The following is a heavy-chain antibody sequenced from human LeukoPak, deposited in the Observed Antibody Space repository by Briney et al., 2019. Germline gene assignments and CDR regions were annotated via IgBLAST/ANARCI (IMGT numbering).Heavy chain of an antibody. CDR3: ARVPYAAAGTGGDY. V-gene: IGHV3-20*04. J-gene: IGHJ4*02. CDR2: INWNGGST. CDR1: GFTFDDYG. D-gene: IGHD6-13*01. Sequence: GGSLRLSCAASGFTFDDYGMSWVRQAPGKGLEWVSGINWNGGSTGYADSVKGRFTISRDNAKNSLYLQMNSLRAEDTALYYCARVPYAAAGTGGDYWGQGTLVTVSS.